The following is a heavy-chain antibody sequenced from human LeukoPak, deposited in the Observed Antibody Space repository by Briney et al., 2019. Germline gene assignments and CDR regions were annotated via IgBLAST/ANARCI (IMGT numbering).Heavy chain of an antibody. J-gene: IGHJ4*02. D-gene: IGHD3-3*01. CDR3: ASPRRARFLEWLLYHY. V-gene: IGHV4-38-2*02. CDR1: GYSISSGYY. Sequence: PSETLSLTCTVSGYSISSGYYWGWIRQPPGKGLEWIGSIYHSGSTYYNPSLKSRVTISVDTSKNQFSLKLSSVTAADTAVYYCASPRRARFLEWLLYHYWGQGTLVTVSS. CDR2: IYHSGST.